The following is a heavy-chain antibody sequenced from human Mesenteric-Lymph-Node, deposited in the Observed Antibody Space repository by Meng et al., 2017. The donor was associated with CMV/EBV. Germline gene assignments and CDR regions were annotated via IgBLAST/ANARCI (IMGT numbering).Heavy chain of an antibody. CDR3: ARAAAAPTPGPRSGYYYYGMDV. CDR1: GFTFSDYY. Sequence: GESLKISCAASGFTFSDYYMSWIRQAPGKGLEWVSYISSSGSTIYYADSVKGRFTISRDNAKNSLYLQMNSLRAEDTAVYYCARAAAAPTPGPRSGYYYYGMDVWGQGTTVTVSS. D-gene: IGHD6-13*01. V-gene: IGHV3-11*04. J-gene: IGHJ6*02. CDR2: ISSSGSTI.